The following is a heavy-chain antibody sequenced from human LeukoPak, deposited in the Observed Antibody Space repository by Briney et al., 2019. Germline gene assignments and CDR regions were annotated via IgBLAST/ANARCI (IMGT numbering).Heavy chain of an antibody. V-gene: IGHV3-23*01. Sequence: GGSLRLSCGASGFTFSSYAMSWVRQAPGKGLEWVSAISGSGGSTYYADSVKGRFTISRDNSKNTLYLQMNSLRAEDTAVYYCGKDLGDYGDYVGYFDYWGQGTLVTVSS. CDR3: GKDLGDYGDYVGYFDY. CDR1: GFTFSSYA. J-gene: IGHJ4*02. CDR2: ISGSGGST. D-gene: IGHD4-17*01.